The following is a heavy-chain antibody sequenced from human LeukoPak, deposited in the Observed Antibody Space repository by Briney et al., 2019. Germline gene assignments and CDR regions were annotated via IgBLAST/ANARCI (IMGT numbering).Heavy chain of an antibody. V-gene: IGHV3-20*04. CDR3: ASVRGYSYGPLAI. D-gene: IGHD5-18*01. CDR2: IDRNGDST. CDR1: GFTFDDYG. Sequence: PGGSLRPSCAASGFTFDDYGMSWVRQAPGKGLEWVSGIDRNGDSTGYADSVEGRFTISRDNAKNSLYLQMNSLRAEDTAVYYCASVRGYSYGPLAIWGQGTLVTVSS. J-gene: IGHJ4*02.